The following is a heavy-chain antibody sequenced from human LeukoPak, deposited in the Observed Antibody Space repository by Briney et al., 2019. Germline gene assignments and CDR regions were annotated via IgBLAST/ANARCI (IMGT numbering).Heavy chain of an antibody. J-gene: IGHJ4*02. D-gene: IGHD6-6*01. Sequence: ASVKVSCKASGYIFSNYGISWVRQAPGQGLEWMGWINPNSGGTNYAQKFQGRVTMTRDTSISTAYMELSRLRSDDTAVYYCARIEYSSSSGEFDYWGQGTLVTVSS. CDR3: ARIEYSSSSGEFDY. CDR2: INPNSGGT. V-gene: IGHV1-2*02. CDR1: GYIFSNYG.